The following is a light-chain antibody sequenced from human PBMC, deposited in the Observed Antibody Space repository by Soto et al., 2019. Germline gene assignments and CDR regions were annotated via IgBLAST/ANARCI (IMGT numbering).Light chain of an antibody. V-gene: IGKV3-20*01. CDR2: GTS. Sequence: EIVLTQSPGTLSLSPGERATLSCRASQSVKSSSIAWYQQKPGRAPRLLIAGTSTRATGVPDRFSGSGFGTDLTLTISRLEPEDFAVYYCQQYDSSPPIFTFGPGTKVDIK. J-gene: IGKJ3*01. CDR3: QQYDSSPPIFT. CDR1: QSVKSSS.